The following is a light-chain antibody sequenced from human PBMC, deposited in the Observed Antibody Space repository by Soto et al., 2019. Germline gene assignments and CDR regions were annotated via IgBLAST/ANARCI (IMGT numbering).Light chain of an antibody. CDR2: AAS. CDR3: QKDDSAPT. J-gene: IGKJ1*01. Sequence: DIQMTQSPSSLSASVGDRVTITCRASQGISNALAWYQQRPGKVPKLLMYAASTLQSGVPSRFSGSGSGTDFTLTISSLQPEDVATYYCQKDDSAPTCGQGTKVEIK. CDR1: QGISNA. V-gene: IGKV1-27*01.